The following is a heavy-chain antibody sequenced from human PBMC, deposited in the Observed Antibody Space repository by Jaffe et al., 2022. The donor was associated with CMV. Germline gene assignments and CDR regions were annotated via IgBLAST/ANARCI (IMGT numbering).Heavy chain of an antibody. CDR3: ARGWAREDWGLDYYYYGMDV. CDR1: GYTFTSYY. J-gene: IGHJ6*02. D-gene: IGHD7-27*01. V-gene: IGHV1-46*01. CDR2: INPSGGST. Sequence: QVQLVQSGAEVKKPGASVKVSCKASGYTFTSYYMHWVRQAPGQGLEWMGIINPSGGSTSYAQKFQGRVTMTRDTSTSTVYMELSSLRSEDTAVYYCARGWAREDWGLDYYYYGMDVWGQGTTVTVSS.